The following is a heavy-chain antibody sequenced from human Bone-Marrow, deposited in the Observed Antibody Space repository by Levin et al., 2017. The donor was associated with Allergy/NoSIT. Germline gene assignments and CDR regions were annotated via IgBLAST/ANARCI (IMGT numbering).Heavy chain of an antibody. CDR3: ARHSDYYYGMDV. CDR2: IYYSGST. V-gene: IGHV4-39*01. CDR1: GGSISSSSYY. J-gene: IGHJ6*02. Sequence: PGGSLRLSCTVSGGSISSSSYYWGWIRQPPGKGLEWIGSIYYSGSTYYNPSLKSRVTISVDTSKNQFSLKLSSVTAADTAVYYCARHSDYYYGMDVWGQGTTVTVSS.